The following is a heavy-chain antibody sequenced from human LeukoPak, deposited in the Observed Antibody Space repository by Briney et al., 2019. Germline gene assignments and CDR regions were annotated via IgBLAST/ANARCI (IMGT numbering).Heavy chain of an antibody. CDR2: IKEDGSEN. Sequence: PGGALRLSWAAPGFTFSRDWMTWVRQAPGEGLEWVANIKEDGSENSYVESVKGRFTISRDNAKNSLYLQLNSLRAEDTAVYFCARQRYSDYWGQGTLVTVSS. D-gene: IGHD1-1*01. V-gene: IGHV3-7*01. CDR3: ARQRYSDY. CDR1: GFTFSRDW. J-gene: IGHJ4*02.